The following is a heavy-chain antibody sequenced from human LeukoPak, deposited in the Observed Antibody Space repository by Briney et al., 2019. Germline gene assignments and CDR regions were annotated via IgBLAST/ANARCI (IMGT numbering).Heavy chain of an antibody. V-gene: IGHV3-23*01. CDR1: GFTFSSYA. J-gene: IGHJ6*02. D-gene: IGHD3-10*01. CDR3: AKDHYYYGSGSYSPALYGMDV. Sequence: GGSLRLSCAASGFTFSSYAMSWVRQAPGKGLEWVSAISGSGGSTYYADSVKGRFTISRDNSKNTLYLQMNSLRAEDTAVYYCAKDHYYYGSGSYSPALYGMDVWGQGTTVTVSS. CDR2: ISGSGGST.